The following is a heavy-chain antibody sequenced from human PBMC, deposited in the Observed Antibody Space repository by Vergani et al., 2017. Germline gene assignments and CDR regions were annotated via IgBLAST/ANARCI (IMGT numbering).Heavy chain of an antibody. J-gene: IGHJ5*02. CDR3: ARAGVDYDFWSGYPGRSWFDP. V-gene: IGHV1-2*02. CDR1: GYTFTGYY. D-gene: IGHD3-3*01. Sequence: QVQLVQSGAEVKKPGASVKVSCKASGYTFTGYYMHWVRQAPGQGLEWMGWINPNSGGTNYAQKFQGRVTMTRDTSISTAYMELSRLRSDDTAVYYCARAGVDYDFWSGYPGRSWFDPWGQGTLVTVSS. CDR2: INPNSGGT.